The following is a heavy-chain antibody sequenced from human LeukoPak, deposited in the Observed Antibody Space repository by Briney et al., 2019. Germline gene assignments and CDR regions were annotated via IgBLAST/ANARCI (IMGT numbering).Heavy chain of an antibody. CDR2: IYSGGST. Sequence: GGSLRLSCAASGFTFSNYAMSWVRQAPGKGLEWVSVIYSGGSTYYADSVKGRFTISRDNSKNTLYLQMNSLRAEDTAVYYCARHRWELLAFDIWGQGTLVTVSS. CDR1: GFTFSNYA. J-gene: IGHJ3*02. CDR3: ARHRWELLAFDI. V-gene: IGHV3-66*04. D-gene: IGHD1-26*01.